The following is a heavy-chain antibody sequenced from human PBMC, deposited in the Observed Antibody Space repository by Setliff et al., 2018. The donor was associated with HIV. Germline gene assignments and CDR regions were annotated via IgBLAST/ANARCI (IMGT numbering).Heavy chain of an antibody. CDR3: ATRPRIAARPFDY. D-gene: IGHD6-6*01. J-gene: IGHJ4*02. CDR1: GVSVGSGDYY. V-gene: IGHV4-31*03. Sequence: SETLSLTCSVSGVSVGSGDYYWHWIRQHPEKALEWIGYIFHSGGTYYNPSLKSRISMSVDTSKNQFSLELTSLTAADTAVYYCATRPRIAARPFDYWGQGMLVTSPQ. CDR2: IFHSGGT.